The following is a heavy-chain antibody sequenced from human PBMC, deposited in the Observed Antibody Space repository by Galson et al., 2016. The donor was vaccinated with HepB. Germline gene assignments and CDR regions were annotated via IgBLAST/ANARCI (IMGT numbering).Heavy chain of an antibody. J-gene: IGHJ4*02. Sequence: SLRLSCAASGFTFSNRGMHWVRQAPGKGLEWVAADSMDRRRKFYADSVKGRFTISRDNSNNMLFLQMNSLRADDTAVYYCAKRHEYCPPVGCSVDYWGQGTLVSVSS. D-gene: IGHD2/OR15-2a*01. CDR1: GFTFSNRG. V-gene: IGHV3-30*18. CDR3: AKRHEYCPPVGCSVDY. CDR2: DSMDRRRK.